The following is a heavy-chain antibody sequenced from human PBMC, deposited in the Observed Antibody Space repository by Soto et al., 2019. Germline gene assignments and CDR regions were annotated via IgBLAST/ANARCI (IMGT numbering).Heavy chain of an antibody. CDR2: ISGSGGST. D-gene: IGHD3-10*01. V-gene: IGHV3-23*01. CDR1: GFTFSSYA. Sequence: PGGSLRLSCAASGFTFSSYAMSWVRQAPGKGLEWVSAISGSGGSTYYADSVKGRFTISRDNSKNTLYLQMNSLRAEDTAVYYCAKDLRRFGELNWFDPWGQGTLVTVSS. J-gene: IGHJ5*02. CDR3: AKDLRRFGELNWFDP.